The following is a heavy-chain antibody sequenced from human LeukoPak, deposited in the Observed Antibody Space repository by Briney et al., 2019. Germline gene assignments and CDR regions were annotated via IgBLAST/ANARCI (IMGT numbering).Heavy chain of an antibody. CDR1: GGSFSGYY. J-gene: IGHJ4*02. Sequence: PSETLSLTCAVCGGSFSGYYWSWIRQPPGKGLEWIGEINHSGSTNYNPSLKSRVTISVDTSKNQFSLKLSSVTAADTAVYYCAGGPLYYYGSGSYLVYFDYWGQGTLVTVSS. CDR3: AGGPLYYYGSGSYLVYFDY. V-gene: IGHV4-34*01. D-gene: IGHD3-10*01. CDR2: INHSGST.